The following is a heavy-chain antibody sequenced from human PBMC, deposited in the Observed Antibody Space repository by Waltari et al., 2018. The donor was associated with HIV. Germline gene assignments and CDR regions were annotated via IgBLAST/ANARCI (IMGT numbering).Heavy chain of an antibody. CDR1: GYTFTGYY. V-gene: IGHV1-2*02. J-gene: IGHJ4*02. D-gene: IGHD6-6*01. CDR3: ATALYSSSSAGSIDY. CDR2: INPNSGGT. Sequence: QVQLVQSVAEVKKPGASVKVSCKASGYTFTGYYMHWVRQAPGQGLEWMGWINPNSGGTNYAQKFQGRVTRTRDTSISTAYMELSRLRSDDTAVYYCATALYSSSSAGSIDYWGQGTLVTVSS.